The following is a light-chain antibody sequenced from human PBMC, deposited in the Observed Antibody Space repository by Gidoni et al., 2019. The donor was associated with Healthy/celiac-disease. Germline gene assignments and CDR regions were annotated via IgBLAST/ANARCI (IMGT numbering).Light chain of an antibody. J-gene: IGKJ5*01. CDR2: DAS. CDR1: QSVSSY. CDR3: QQRSNWHPT. Sequence: EIVLTQSPATLSLSPGESATLSCRASQSVSSYLAWYQQKPGQAPRLLIYDASNRATGIPARFSGSGSGTDFTLTISSLEPEDFAVYYCQQRSNWHPTFGQGTRLEIK. V-gene: IGKV3-11*01.